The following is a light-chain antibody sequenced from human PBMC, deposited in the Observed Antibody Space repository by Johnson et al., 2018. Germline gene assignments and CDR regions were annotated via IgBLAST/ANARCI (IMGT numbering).Light chain of an antibody. CDR2: ENN. Sequence: QSVLTQPPSVSAAPGQKVTISCSGSSSNIGNNYVSWYQQLPGTAPKLIIYENNKRPSGIPDRFSGSKSGTSATLGITALQPGDEADYYCGTGDSSLSAGNVFGTGTKVTVL. CDR1: SSNIGNNY. CDR3: GTGDSSLSAGNV. V-gene: IGLV1-51*02. J-gene: IGLJ1*01.